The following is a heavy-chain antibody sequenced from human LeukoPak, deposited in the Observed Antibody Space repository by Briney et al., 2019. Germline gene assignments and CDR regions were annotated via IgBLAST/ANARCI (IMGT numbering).Heavy chain of an antibody. V-gene: IGHV3-23*01. CDR3: AARPTSEAVAPSDF. CDR1: GFTFSSYA. Sequence: PGGSLRLSCAASGFTFSSYAMSWVRQAPGKGLEWVSAISGSGGSTYYADSVKGRFTISRDNSKRMLYLQMNSLRAEDTATYYCAARPTSEAVAPSDFWGQGTLVTVS. CDR2: ISGSGGST. D-gene: IGHD6-19*01. J-gene: IGHJ4*02.